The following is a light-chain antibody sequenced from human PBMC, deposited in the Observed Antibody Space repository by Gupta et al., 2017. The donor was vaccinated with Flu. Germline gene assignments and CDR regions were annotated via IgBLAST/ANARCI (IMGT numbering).Light chain of an antibody. CDR2: DND. Sequence: QSVVTQPPSVSATPGQTVTISCLGSSSNIGSNDVFWYRQDPGAAPKLLIFDNDQRPSGVPDRFSGSKSGTSASLDISGLQSEDKSDYYCAVWDNSLKGLFGGGTKLTVL. V-gene: IGLV1-44*01. CDR3: AVWDNSLKGL. J-gene: IGLJ3*02. CDR1: SSNIGSND.